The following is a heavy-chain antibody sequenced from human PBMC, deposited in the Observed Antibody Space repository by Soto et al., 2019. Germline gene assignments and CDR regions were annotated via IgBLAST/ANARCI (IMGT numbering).Heavy chain of an antibody. V-gene: IGHV3-11*06. CDR2: SSNSGSFT. J-gene: IGHJ4*02. CDR1: GFSFGHHY. CDR3: VRSGDNYNLLAY. D-gene: IGHD1-1*01. Sequence: GGSVGLSCAVSGFSFGHHYMSWIRQAPGKGLEWIGYSSNSGSFTRYADSVKGRFSISRDNAKNSLFLQIISLRGDDTAIYYCVRSGDNYNLLAYWGQGT.